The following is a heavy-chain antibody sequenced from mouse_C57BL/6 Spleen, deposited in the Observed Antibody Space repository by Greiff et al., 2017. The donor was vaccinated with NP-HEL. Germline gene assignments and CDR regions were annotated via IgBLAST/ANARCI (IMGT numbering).Heavy chain of an antibody. V-gene: IGHV14-1*01. J-gene: IGHJ2*01. CDR3: TTRLRRGYYFDY. CDR2: IDPEDGDT. D-gene: IGHD2-4*01. Sequence: EVQLKESGAELVRPGASVKLSCTASGFNIKDYYMHWVKQWPEQGLEWIGRIDPEDGDTEYAPKFQGKVTMTADTSSNTAYLQLSSLTSEDTAVYYCTTRLRRGYYFDYWGQGTTLTVSS. CDR1: GFNIKDYY.